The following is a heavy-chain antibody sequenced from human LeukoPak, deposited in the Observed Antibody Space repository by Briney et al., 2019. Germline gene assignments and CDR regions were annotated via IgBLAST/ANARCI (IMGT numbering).Heavy chain of an antibody. D-gene: IGHD3-10*01. Sequence: GGSLRLSCAASVYTFSRYWMHWVRQGLGKGVLWVSRINEDGSSTSYAESVRGRFTISRDNAKNTLYLQMNSLRAEDAAVYYCTTDTFGARDSWGQGTLVTVSS. CDR3: TTDTFGARDS. J-gene: IGHJ4*02. CDR2: INEDGSST. CDR1: VYTFSRYW. V-gene: IGHV3-74*01.